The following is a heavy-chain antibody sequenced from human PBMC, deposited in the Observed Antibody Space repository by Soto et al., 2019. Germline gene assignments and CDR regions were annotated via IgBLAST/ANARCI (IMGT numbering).Heavy chain of an antibody. CDR2: IYYSGST. Sequence: SETLSLTCAVYGGSFSGYYWSWIRQHPGKGLEWIGYIYYSGSTYYNPSLKSRVTISVDTSKNQFSLKLSSVTAADTAVYYCARHPNYYDSSGYYYGSYFDYWGQGTLVTVSS. CDR3: ARHPNYYDSSGYYYGSYFDY. V-gene: IGHV4-31*11. J-gene: IGHJ4*02. CDR1: GGSFSGYY. D-gene: IGHD3-22*01.